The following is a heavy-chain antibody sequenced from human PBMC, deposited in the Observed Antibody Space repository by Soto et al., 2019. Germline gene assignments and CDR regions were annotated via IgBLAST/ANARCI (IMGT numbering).Heavy chain of an antibody. CDR3: VRPYYSSSWFPFDR. D-gene: IGHD6-13*01. CDR2: IDSGDGTT. CDR1: GFDFGDYY. V-gene: IGHV3-11*01. J-gene: IGHJ4*02. Sequence: GGSLRLSCTGSGFDFGDYYMSWIRQAPGKGLEWVSYIDSGDGTTYYTDSVKGRFTISRDNAKRTVYLQMSSLRVEDTALYYCVRPYYSSSWFPFDRWGQGTLVTVSS.